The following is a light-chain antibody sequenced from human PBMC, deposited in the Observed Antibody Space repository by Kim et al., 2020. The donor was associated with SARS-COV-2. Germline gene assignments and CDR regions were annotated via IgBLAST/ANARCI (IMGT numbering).Light chain of an antibody. CDR2: GAS. J-gene: IGKJ2*01. V-gene: IGKV3-15*01. CDR1: RSVSSN. Sequence: SVSPGERVTLSGRASRSVSSNLAWYQKKLGQPPRLLSYGASTRATGIPARFSGSGSGTEFTLTISSLQSEDSAVYYCQQYNNWPLNFGQGTKLEI. CDR3: QQYNNWPLN.